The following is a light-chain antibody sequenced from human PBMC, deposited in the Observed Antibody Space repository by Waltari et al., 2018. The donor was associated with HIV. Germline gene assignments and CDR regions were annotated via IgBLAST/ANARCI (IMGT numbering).Light chain of an antibody. CDR3: AAWDDSLSDYV. CDR2: RTD. Sequence: SVLTQSPSASGTPGQRVTISCSGRSSTLGINLVYWYQQVPGPAPKLVSHRTDQRPAGFPDRFSGSKSGTSASLAIRGLRSEDEADYYCAAWDDSLSDYVFGIGTTVTVL. V-gene: IGLV1-47*01. J-gene: IGLJ1*01. CDR1: SSTLGINL.